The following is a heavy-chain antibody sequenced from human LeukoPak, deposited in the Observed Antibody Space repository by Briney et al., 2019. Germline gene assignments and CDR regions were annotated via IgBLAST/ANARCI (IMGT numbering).Heavy chain of an antibody. CDR2: VNHSGST. J-gene: IGHJ1*01. CDR3: ARPTTVTTHYFQH. D-gene: IGHD4-17*01. V-gene: IGHV4-34*01. Sequence: SEPLSLTFAVYGGSFSGYYWSWIRPPPGKGLEWIGEVNHSGSTNYNPSLKSRVTISVDTSNNQFSLNLSSVTAADTAVYYCARPTTVTTHYFQHWGQGTLVTVSS. CDR1: GGSFSGYY.